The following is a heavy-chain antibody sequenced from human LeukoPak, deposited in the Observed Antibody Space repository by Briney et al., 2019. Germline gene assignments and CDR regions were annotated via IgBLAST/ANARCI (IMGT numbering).Heavy chain of an antibody. Sequence: SVKLSCKASGGTFSSYAISWVRQAPGQGLEWMGGIIPIFGTANYAQKFQGRVTITADESTSTAYMELSSLRSEDTAVYYCASGDGYNPYYYYYYMDVWGKGTTVTISS. CDR2: IIPIFGTA. CDR3: ASGDGYNPYYYYYYMDV. J-gene: IGHJ6*03. D-gene: IGHD5-24*01. CDR1: GGTFSSYA. V-gene: IGHV1-69*13.